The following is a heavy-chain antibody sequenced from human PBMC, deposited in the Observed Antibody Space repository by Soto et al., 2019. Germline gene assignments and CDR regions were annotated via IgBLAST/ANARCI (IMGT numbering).Heavy chain of an antibody. V-gene: IGHV1-3*01. CDR3: ARDGPMVRGVIVDYYGMDV. Sequence: QVQLVQFGAEVKKPGASVKVSCKASGYTFTSYAMHWVRQAPGQRLEWMGWINAGNGNTKYSQKFQGRVTITRDTSASTAYMELSSLRSEDTAVYYCARDGPMVRGVIVDYYGMDVWGQGTTVTVSS. J-gene: IGHJ6*02. CDR2: INAGNGNT. D-gene: IGHD3-10*01. CDR1: GYTFTSYA.